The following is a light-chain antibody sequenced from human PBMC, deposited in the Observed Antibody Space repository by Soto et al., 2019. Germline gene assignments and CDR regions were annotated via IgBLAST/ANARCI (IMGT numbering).Light chain of an antibody. CDR3: QQYDNLPLLT. CDR2: DAS. Sequence: DIQMTQSPSSLSASVGDRVTITCQASQDITNYLHWYQQKPGKAPKLLIYDASHLETGVPSRFSGSGSGTDFNFTISSLQPEDFATYYCQQYDNLPLLTFGGGTRVEIK. J-gene: IGKJ4*01. V-gene: IGKV1-33*01. CDR1: QDITNY.